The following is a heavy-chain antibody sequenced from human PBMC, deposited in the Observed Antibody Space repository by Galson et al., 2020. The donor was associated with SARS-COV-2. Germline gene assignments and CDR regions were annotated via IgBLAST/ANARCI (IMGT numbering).Heavy chain of an antibody. CDR2: FDPEDGEP. CDR3: ASSRWLSTFAM. V-gene: IGHV1-24*01. Sequence: ASVKVSCKVSGYTPSEVSMHWVRQTPGKGLEWMAGFDPEDGEPIYGQHFRGRVTLTEGTSADTAYMELRGLRSGDTAVYYCASSRWLSTFAMWGQGTMVTVSS. J-gene: IGHJ3*02. CDR1: GYTPSEVS. D-gene: IGHD2-2*01.